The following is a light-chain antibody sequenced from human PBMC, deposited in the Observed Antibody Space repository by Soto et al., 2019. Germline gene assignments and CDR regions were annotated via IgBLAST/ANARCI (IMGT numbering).Light chain of an antibody. J-gene: IGKJ2*01. CDR1: QSLLYSSNNKNY. CDR3: QQCYNTPYT. V-gene: IGKV4-1*01. CDR2: WAS. Sequence: DIVMTQSPDSLAVSLGERATINCKSSQSLLYSSNNKNYLAWYQQKPGQPPKLLIYWASTRESGVPDRFSGSGSGTDFTLTISSLQAEAVAVYYCQQCYNTPYTFGQGTKLEIK.